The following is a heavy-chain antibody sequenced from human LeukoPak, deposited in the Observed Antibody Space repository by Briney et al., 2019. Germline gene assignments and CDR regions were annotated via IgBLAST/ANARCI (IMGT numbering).Heavy chain of an antibody. Sequence: GGSLRLSCAASGFTFSSYGMHWVRQAPGKGLEWVAVISYDGSNKYYADSVKGRFTISRDNSKNTLYLQMNSLRAEDTAVYYCAREGSSWHDAFDIWGQGTMVTVSS. CDR3: AREGSSWHDAFDI. D-gene: IGHD6-13*01. CDR1: GFTFSSYG. V-gene: IGHV3-30*03. CDR2: ISYDGSNK. J-gene: IGHJ3*02.